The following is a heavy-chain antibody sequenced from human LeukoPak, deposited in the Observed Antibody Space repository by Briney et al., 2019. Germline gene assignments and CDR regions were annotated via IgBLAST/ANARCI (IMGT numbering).Heavy chain of an antibody. J-gene: IGHJ4*02. D-gene: IGHD4-17*01. CDR3: ARTPYGDGGWFDY. CDR1: GYTFTSYG. CDR2: IIPIFGTA. V-gene: IGHV1-69*13. Sequence: SVKVSCKASGYTFTSYGISWVRQAPGQGLEWMGGIIPIFGTANYAQKFQGRVTITADESTSTAYMELSSLRSEDTAVYYCARTPYGDGGWFDYWGQGTLVTVSS.